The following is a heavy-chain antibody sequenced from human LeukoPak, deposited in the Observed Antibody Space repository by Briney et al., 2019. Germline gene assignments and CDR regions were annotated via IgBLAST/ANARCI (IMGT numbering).Heavy chain of an antibody. V-gene: IGHV3-7*02. CDR3: ARSTTCDY. J-gene: IGHJ4*02. CDR2: IKQDGSDK. Sequence: GGSLRLSCAASGFTFSNYWMSWGRQAPGKGLEWVATIKQDGSDKYYVDSVKGRFTISRDNAKNSLYLQMNSLRAEDAAVYYCARSTTCDYWGQGTLVTVSS. D-gene: IGHD2-2*01. CDR1: GFTFSNYW.